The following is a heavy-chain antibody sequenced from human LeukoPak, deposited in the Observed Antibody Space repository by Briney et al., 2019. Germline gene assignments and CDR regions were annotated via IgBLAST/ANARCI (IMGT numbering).Heavy chain of an antibody. Sequence: ASVKVSCKASGYTFTGYYMHWVRQAPGQGLEWMGIINPSGGSTSYAQKFQGRVTMTRDTSTSTVYMELSSLRSEDTAVYYCARDIGRIAVAGRDRGLDAFDIWGQGTMVTVSS. CDR3: ARDIGRIAVAGRDRGLDAFDI. CDR1: GYTFTGYY. CDR2: INPSGGST. D-gene: IGHD6-19*01. V-gene: IGHV1-46*01. J-gene: IGHJ3*02.